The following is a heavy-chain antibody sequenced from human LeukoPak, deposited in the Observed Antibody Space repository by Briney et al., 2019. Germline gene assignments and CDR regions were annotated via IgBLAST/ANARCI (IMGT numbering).Heavy chain of an antibody. CDR2: ISSSGTTI. CDR1: GFTFSSYE. D-gene: IGHD5-18*01. CDR3: ARDVRNTAMVTLY. J-gene: IGHJ4*02. Sequence: GGSLRLSCAASGFTFSSYEMNWVRQAPGKGLEWVSYISSSGTTIYQADSVKGRFTISRDNAKNSLYLQMSSLRAEDTAVYYCARDVRNTAMVTLYWGQGTLVIVSS. V-gene: IGHV3-48*03.